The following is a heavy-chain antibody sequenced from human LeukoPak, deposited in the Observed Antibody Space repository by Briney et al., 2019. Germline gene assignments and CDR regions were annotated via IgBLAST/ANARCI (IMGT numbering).Heavy chain of an antibody. CDR1: GGSISSSSYY. J-gene: IGHJ4*02. CDR2: IYTSGST. Sequence: SQTLSLTCTVSGGSISSSSYYWSWIRQPAGKGLEWIGRIYTSGSTNYNPSLKSRVTISVDTSKNQFSLKLSSVTAADTAVYYCARTPRGLVVDYWGREPWSPSPQ. CDR3: ARTPRGLVVDY. D-gene: IGHD3/OR15-3a*01. V-gene: IGHV4-61*02.